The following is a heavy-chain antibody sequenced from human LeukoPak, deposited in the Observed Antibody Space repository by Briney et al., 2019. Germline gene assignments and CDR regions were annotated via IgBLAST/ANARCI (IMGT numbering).Heavy chain of an antibody. CDR1: GGSISSYY. CDR2: IYYSGST. CDR3: APLISYESSGYSDH. V-gene: IGHV4-59*08. Sequence: PSETLSLTCTVSGGSISSYYWSWIRQPPGKGLEWIGYIYYSGSTNYNPSLKSRVTISVDTSKNQFPLKLSSVTAADTAVYYCAPLISYESSGYSDHWGQGTLVTAS. D-gene: IGHD3-22*01. J-gene: IGHJ4*02.